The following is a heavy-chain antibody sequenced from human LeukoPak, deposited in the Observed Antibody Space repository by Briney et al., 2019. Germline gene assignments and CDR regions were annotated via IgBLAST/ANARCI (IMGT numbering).Heavy chain of an antibody. CDR3: PTWHKWNIRPHLHMDV. CDR2: ISGSGGST. CDR1: GFTFSSYA. Sequence: GGSLRLSCAASGFTFSSYAMSWVRQAPGKGLEWVSAISGSGGSTHYADSVKGRFTISRDNSKNTLYLQMNSLRAEHKAVYDCPTWHKWNIRPHLHMDVWGKETTVTVSS. D-gene: IGHD1/OR15-1a*01. J-gene: IGHJ6*03. V-gene: IGHV3-23*01.